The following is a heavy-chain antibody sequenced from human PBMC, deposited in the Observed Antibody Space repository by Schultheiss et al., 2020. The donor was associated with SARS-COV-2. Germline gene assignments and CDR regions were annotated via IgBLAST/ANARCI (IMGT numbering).Heavy chain of an antibody. CDR3: ARVSVGLVSYFDL. Sequence: GESLKISCAASGFTVSSNYMSWVRQAPGKGLEWVSVIYSGDMTYYADSVKGRCTISRDNSKNTLYLQVNRLRVEDMAVYYCARVSVGLVSYFDLWGRGTLVTVSS. D-gene: IGHD3-3*02. CDR2: IYSGDMT. V-gene: IGHV3-53*01. J-gene: IGHJ2*01. CDR1: GFTVSSNY.